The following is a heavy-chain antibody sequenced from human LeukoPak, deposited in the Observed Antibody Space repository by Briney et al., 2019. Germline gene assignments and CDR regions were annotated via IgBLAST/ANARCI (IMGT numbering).Heavy chain of an antibody. J-gene: IGHJ4*02. CDR3: ARDYDSSGYFFDY. CDR2: IYYSGST. D-gene: IGHD3-22*01. V-gene: IGHV4-31*03. Sequence: PSQTLSLTCTVSGGSISSGGYYWSWIRQHPGKGLEWIGYIYYSGSTYYNPSLKSRVTIPVDTSKNQFSLKLSSVTAADTAVYYCARDYDSSGYFFDYWGQGTLVTVSS. CDR1: GGSISSGGYY.